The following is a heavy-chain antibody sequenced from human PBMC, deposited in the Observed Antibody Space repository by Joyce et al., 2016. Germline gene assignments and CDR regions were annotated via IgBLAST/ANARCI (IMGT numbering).Heavy chain of an antibody. CDR2: INPSNSDA. CDR3: ARALWVDSSDWYARRYYFDT. V-gene: IGHV1-46*01. D-gene: IGHD6-13*01. J-gene: IGHJ4*02. CDR1: GYTLGSHY. Sequence: QVQLVQSGAEVKKPGASVKLSCKALGYTLGSHYMHWIRQAPGQGLEWMGIINPSNSDAFYAQMFQERLTMTRDTSTSTVYMDLSSLRFEDTAVYYCARALWVDSSDWYARRYYFDTWGQGTLVTVSS.